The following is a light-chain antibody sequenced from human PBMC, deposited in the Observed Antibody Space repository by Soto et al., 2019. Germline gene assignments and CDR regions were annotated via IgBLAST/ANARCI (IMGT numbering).Light chain of an antibody. CDR3: CSYAGSRYV. Sequence: QSALTQPRSVSGSPGQSVTISCTGTSSDVGDYNYVSWYQQHPGKAPKLMIYDVSKRPSGVPDRFSGSKSGNPASLTISGLQAEDEADYYCCSYAGSRYVFGTGTKLTVL. J-gene: IGLJ1*01. V-gene: IGLV2-11*01. CDR2: DVS. CDR1: SSDVGDYNY.